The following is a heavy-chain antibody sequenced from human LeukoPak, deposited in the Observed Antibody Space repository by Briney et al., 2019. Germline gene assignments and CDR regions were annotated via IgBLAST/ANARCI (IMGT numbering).Heavy chain of an antibody. CDR3: ARARLLELRGLALGY. D-gene: IGHD1-7*01. CDR1: GYTFTSYY. J-gene: IGHJ4*02. V-gene: IGHV1-46*01. CDR2: INPSGGST. Sequence: ASVKVSCKASGYTFTSYYMHWVRQAPGQGLEWMGMINPSGGSTSYAQKFQGRVTMTRDTSTSTVYMELSSLRSEDTAVYYCARARLLELRGLALGYWGQGTLVTVSS.